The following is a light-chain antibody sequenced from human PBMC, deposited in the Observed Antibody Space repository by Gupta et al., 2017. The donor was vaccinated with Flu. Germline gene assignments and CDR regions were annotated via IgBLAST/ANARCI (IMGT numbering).Light chain of an antibody. CDR1: QGLVYSDGNTY. CDR2: QVS. Sequence: DVVMTQSPLSLPVTLGQPASISCRPSQGLVYSDGNTYLHWFQRRPGQSPRRLIYQVSHRESGVPDRFSGSGSGTDFTLKISRVEAEDVGIYYCMQGSRWPWAFGQGTKVEIK. J-gene: IGKJ1*01. CDR3: MQGSRWPWA. V-gene: IGKV2-30*01.